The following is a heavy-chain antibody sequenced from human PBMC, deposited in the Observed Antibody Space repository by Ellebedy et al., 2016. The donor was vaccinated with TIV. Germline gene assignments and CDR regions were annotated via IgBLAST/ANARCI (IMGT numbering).Heavy chain of an antibody. CDR1: GFTFSNYA. Sequence: GESLKISCEASGFTFSNYAMSWVRQAPGKGLEWVSSISRGGGSTFYADSVKGRFTISRDNSKNTLYLQMNSLRAEDTAVYYCAKWDYTDYVDWGQGTLVTVSS. D-gene: IGHD4-11*01. CDR2: ISRGGGST. J-gene: IGHJ4*02. CDR3: AKWDYTDYVD. V-gene: IGHV3-23*01.